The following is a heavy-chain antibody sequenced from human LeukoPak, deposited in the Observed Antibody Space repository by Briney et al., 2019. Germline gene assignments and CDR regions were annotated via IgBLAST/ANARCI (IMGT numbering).Heavy chain of an antibody. J-gene: IGHJ4*02. D-gene: IGHD3-10*01. V-gene: IGHV3-21*01. Sequence: PGGSLRLSCAASGFTFSSYSMNWVGQTPEKGLEWVSSISSSSSYIYYADSLKGRFTISRDNAKNSLYLQMNSLRAEDTAVYYCARDASVRGASDYWGKGTLGTVSS. CDR1: GFTFSSYS. CDR3: ARDASVRGASDY. CDR2: ISSSSSYI.